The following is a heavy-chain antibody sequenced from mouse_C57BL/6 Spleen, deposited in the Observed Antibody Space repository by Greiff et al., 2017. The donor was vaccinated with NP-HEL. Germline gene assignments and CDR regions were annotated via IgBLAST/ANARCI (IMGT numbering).Heavy chain of an antibody. J-gene: IGHJ3*01. V-gene: IGHV1-22*01. CDR2: INPNNGGT. Sequence: EVQLHQSGPELVKPGASVKMSCKASGYTFTDYNMHWVKPSHGKSLEWIGYINPNNGGTSYNQKFKGKATLTVNKSSSTAYMELRSLTSVDSAVYYCARSCGPFAYWGQGTLVTVSA. CDR3: ARSCGPFAY. D-gene: IGHD1-1*02. CDR1: GYTFTDYN.